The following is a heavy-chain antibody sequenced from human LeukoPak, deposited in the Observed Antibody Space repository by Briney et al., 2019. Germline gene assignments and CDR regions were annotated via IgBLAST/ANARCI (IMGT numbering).Heavy chain of an antibody. CDR1: GFTFSSYS. CDR3: ARLGMGSIRYMSLGY. CDR2: ISSSSSTI. V-gene: IGHV3-48*04. J-gene: IGHJ4*02. D-gene: IGHD6-13*01. Sequence: GGSLRLSCAASGFTFSSYSMNWVRQAPGKGLEWVSYISSSSSTIYYADSVKGRFTISRDNAKNSLYLQMNSLRAEDTAVYYCARLGMGSIRYMSLGYWGQGTLVTVSS.